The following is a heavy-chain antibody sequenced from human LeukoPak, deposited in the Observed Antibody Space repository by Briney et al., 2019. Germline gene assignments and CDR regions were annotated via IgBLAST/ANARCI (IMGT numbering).Heavy chain of an antibody. CDR1: GGTFSSYA. J-gene: IGHJ5*02. Sequence: GASVKVSCKASGGTFSSYAISWVRQAPGQGLEWMGRIIPILGIANYAQKFQGRVTITADKSTSTAYMELSSLRSEDTAVYYCARESRGYSPPIIDPWGQGTLVTVSS. D-gene: IGHD5-18*01. CDR3: ARESRGYSPPIIDP. V-gene: IGHV1-69*04. CDR2: IIPILGIA.